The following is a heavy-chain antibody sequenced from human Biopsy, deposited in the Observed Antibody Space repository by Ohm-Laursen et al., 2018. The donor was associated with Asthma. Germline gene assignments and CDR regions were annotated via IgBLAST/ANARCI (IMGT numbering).Heavy chain of an antibody. Sequence: SVKVSCNSLGGTFNTYVIGWVRQAPGQGLEWMGGINSVFGTTTYPQKFQDRVTITADDSTSTVYMKLSSLRSEDTAVYYCARKAGSCISRTCYSLDFWGQGTLVTVSS. CDR2: INSVFGTT. CDR1: GGTFNTYV. J-gene: IGHJ4*02. D-gene: IGHD2-2*01. CDR3: ARKAGSCISRTCYSLDF. V-gene: IGHV1-69*13.